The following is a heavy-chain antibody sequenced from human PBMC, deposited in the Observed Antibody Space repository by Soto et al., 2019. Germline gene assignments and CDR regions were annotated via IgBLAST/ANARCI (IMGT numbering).Heavy chain of an antibody. V-gene: IGHV1-3*01. CDR1: GYTFTNYA. CDR2: INAGNGNT. Sequence: ASVKVSCKASGYTFTNYAIHWVRQAPGQRLEWMGWINAGNGNTKYSQNFQGRVTITRDTSTSTAYMELSSLRSEDTAVYYCARERAYVWSYFDLWGQGTLVTVSS. CDR3: ARERAYVWSYFDL. J-gene: IGHJ5*02. D-gene: IGHD2-21*01.